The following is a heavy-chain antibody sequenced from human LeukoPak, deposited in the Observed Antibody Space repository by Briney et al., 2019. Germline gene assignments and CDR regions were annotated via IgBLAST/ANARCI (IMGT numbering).Heavy chain of an antibody. V-gene: IGHV3-11*01. J-gene: IGHJ4*02. CDR3: ASRYCSGGSCYFDY. Sequence: PGGSLRLSCAASGFTFSDYYMSWIRQAPGKGLEWVSYISSSGNTIYYADSAKGRFTISRDNAKNSLFLQMNSLRAEDTAVYYCASRYCSGGSCYFDYWXQGTLVTVSS. CDR2: ISSSGNTI. D-gene: IGHD2-15*01. CDR1: GFTFSDYY.